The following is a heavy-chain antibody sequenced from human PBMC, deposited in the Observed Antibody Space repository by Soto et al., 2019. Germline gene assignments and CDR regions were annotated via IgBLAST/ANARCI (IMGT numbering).Heavy chain of an antibody. J-gene: IGHJ4*02. CDR3: ARDTQYNSGWYIDY. Sequence: GGSPRLSCAASGFPFSTYSMNWVRQAPGKGLEWVAVIWNDGSNKYYVDSVKGRFTISRDNSKNTVYLQMNSLRAEDTAVYYCARDTQYNSGWYIDYWGQGTLVTVSS. V-gene: IGHV3-33*08. CDR2: IWNDGSNK. D-gene: IGHD6-19*01. CDR1: GFPFSTYS.